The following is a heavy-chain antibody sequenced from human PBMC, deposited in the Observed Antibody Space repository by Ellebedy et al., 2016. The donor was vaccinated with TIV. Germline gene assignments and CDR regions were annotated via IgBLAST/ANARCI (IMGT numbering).Heavy chain of an antibody. D-gene: IGHD3-10*01. CDR3: ATGGRLSATRGLNWPFDY. V-gene: IGHV1-2*02. J-gene: IGHJ4*02. CDR2: INPNSGAT. CDR1: GYTFPGYY. Sequence: AASVKVSCKAAGYTFPGYYMHWMRQAPGQGLEWMGWINPNSGATNYTQELHGRVAFTRDTSISTAYLELSSLTSDDTAVYYCATGGRLSATRGLNWPFDYWGQGTLVSVS.